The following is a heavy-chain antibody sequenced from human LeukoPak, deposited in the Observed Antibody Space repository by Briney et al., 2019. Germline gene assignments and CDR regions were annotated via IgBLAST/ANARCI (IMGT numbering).Heavy chain of an antibody. CDR3: ARDWMVYDGDAFEI. D-gene: IGHD2-8*01. V-gene: IGHV3-7*01. Sequence: GGSLRLSCAASGFTFSTYWMSWVRQAPGKGLEWVANIKQDGSEKYYVDSVRGRFTISRDNVKNSLYLQMNSLRAEDTAVYYCARDWMVYDGDAFEIWGQGTMVTISS. J-gene: IGHJ3*02. CDR1: GFTFSTYW. CDR2: IKQDGSEK.